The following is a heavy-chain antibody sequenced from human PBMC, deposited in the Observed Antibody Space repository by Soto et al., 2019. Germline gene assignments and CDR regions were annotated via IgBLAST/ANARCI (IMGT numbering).Heavy chain of an antibody. D-gene: IGHD1-26*01. V-gene: IGHV3-23*01. CDR1: GLTFSSFG. Sequence: EVQLLESGGGLVQPGGSLRLSCAASGLTFSSFGMSWVRQAPGKGLEWVSVISGSGGTTYYADSVKGRFTISRDNFNNTLYLQMNSLRVEDTAIYYCAKGILRVGTTPFDYWGQGILVTVSS. J-gene: IGHJ4*02. CDR2: ISGSGGTT. CDR3: AKGILRVGTTPFDY.